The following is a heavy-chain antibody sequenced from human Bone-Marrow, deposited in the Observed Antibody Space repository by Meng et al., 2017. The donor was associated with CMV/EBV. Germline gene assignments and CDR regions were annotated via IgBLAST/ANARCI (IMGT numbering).Heavy chain of an antibody. Sequence: ASVKVSCKASGYTFTGYYMHWVRQAPGQGLEWMGGINPNSGGTNYAQKFQGRVTITRNTSISTAYMELSRLRSDDTAVYYCARLRSVGVGWFHNGRPSAFDPWGQGTLVTVSS. CDR1: GYTFTGYY. V-gene: IGHV1-2*02. CDR2: INPNSGGT. D-gene: IGHD3-3*01. J-gene: IGHJ5*02. CDR3: ARLRSVGVGWFHNGRPSAFDP.